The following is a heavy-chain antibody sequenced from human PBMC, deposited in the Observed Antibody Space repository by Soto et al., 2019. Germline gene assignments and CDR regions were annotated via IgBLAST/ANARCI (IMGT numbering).Heavy chain of an antibody. D-gene: IGHD6-19*01. CDR1: GFTFSSYA. V-gene: IGHV3-23*01. J-gene: IGHJ6*02. Sequence: GGSLRLSCAASGFTFSSYAMSWVRQAPGKGLEWVSAISGSGGSTYYADSVKGRFTISRDNSKNTLYLQMNSLRAEDTAVYYCAKAPVAGFTYYYYGMDVWGQGTTVTV. CDR2: ISGSGGST. CDR3: AKAPVAGFTYYYYGMDV.